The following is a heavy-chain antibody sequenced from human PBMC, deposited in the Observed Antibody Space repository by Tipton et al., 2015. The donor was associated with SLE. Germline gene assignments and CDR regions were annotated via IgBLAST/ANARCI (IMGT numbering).Heavy chain of an antibody. V-gene: IGHV4-59*01. D-gene: IGHD6-19*01. J-gene: IGHJ4*02. CDR1: GGSISSYY. CDR2: IYYSGST. Sequence: TLSLTCTVSGGSISSYYWSWIRQPPGKGLEWIGYIYYSGSTNYNPSLKSRVTISVDTSKNQFSLKLSSVTAADTAVYYCARFGSSGCFDYWGQGTLATVSS. CDR3: ARFGSSGCFDY.